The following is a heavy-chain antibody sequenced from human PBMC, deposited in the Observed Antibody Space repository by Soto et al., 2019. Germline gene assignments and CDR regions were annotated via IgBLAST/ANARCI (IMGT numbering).Heavy chain of an antibody. J-gene: IGHJ4*02. V-gene: IGHV3-23*01. D-gene: IGHD6-13*01. Sequence: EVQLLESGGGLVQPGGSLRLSCAASGFTFSNYAMTWVRQAPGKGLEWVSVITGSGSGTYFLDSVKGRFTISRDNSKNTVYLQMNRLRAEDTAVYYCAKRPLTAAGFDYWGQGTLVTVSS. CDR2: ITGSGSGT. CDR3: AKRPLTAAGFDY. CDR1: GFTFSNYA.